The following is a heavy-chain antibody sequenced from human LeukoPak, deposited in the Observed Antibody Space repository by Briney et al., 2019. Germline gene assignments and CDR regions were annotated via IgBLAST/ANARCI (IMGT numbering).Heavy chain of an antibody. CDR3: AGGEYGSGSYYDFDY. D-gene: IGHD3-10*01. CDR1: GGSNSSGDYY. CDR2: IYYSGST. V-gene: IGHV4-30-4*01. J-gene: IGHJ4*02. Sequence: SETLSLTCTVSGGSNSSGDYYWSWIRQPPGKGLEWIGYIYYSGSTYYNPSLKSRVTISVDTSKNQFSLKLSSVTAADTAVYYCAGGEYGSGSYYDFDYWGQGTLVTVSS.